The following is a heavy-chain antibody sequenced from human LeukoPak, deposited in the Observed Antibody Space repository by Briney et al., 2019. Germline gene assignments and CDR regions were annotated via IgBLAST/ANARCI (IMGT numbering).Heavy chain of an antibody. V-gene: IGHV4-59*01. D-gene: IGHD3-22*01. CDR3: ARLDSSGYGYFDS. CDR2: IYYSGST. CDR1: DGSISSYY. Sequence: SETLSLTCTVSDGSISSYYWNWIRQPPGKGQEWIGCIYYSGSTNYNPSLKSRVTISVDTSKNQFSLRLSSVTAADTAVYYCARLDSSGYGYFDSWGQGTLVTVSS. J-gene: IGHJ4*02.